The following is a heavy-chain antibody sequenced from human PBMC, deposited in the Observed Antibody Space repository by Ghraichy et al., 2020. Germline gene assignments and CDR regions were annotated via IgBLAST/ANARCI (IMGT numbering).Heavy chain of an antibody. V-gene: IGHV3-23*01. D-gene: IGHD2-15*01. CDR1: GFTFSSYA. J-gene: IGHJ4*02. Sequence: GGSLSLSCAASGFTFSSYAMSWVRQAPGKGLEWVSSISISGAGTYYPDSVKGRFTISRDNFKNTLYLQMNSLRAEDTAVYYCAKRVAAPYYFDYWGQGTLVTVSS. CDR3: AKRVAAPYYFDY. CDR2: ISISGAGT.